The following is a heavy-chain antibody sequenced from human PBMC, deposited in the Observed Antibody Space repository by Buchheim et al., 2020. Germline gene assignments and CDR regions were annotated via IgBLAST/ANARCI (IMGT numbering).Heavy chain of an antibody. J-gene: IGHJ5*02. Sequence: QVQLQQWGAGLLKPSETLSLTCAVYGGSFSGYYWSWIRQPPGKGLEWIGEINHSGSTNYNPSLKSRVTISVVTYKNQFSLKLNSVTAADTAVYYCARGLGDNWFDPWGQGTL. CDR2: INHSGST. D-gene: IGHD1-26*01. CDR3: ARGLGDNWFDP. CDR1: GGSFSGYY. V-gene: IGHV4-34*01.